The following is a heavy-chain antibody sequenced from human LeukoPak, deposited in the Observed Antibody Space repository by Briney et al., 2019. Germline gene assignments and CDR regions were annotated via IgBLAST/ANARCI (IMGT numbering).Heavy chain of an antibody. CDR2: IHIGNGT. Sequence: GGSLRLSCAASEFIVSSNDMTWVRQAPGKGLEWVSIIHIGNGTYYAGSVKDRFTISRDNSKNTLYLQMNSLRAEDTAVYYCAADWPLDYWGQGTLVTVSS. CDR3: AADWPLDY. J-gene: IGHJ4*02. CDR1: EFIVSSND. V-gene: IGHV3-66*01. D-gene: IGHD3/OR15-3a*01.